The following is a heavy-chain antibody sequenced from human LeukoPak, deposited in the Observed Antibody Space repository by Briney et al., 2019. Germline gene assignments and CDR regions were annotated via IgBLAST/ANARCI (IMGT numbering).Heavy chain of an antibody. CDR1: GFTFSSYG. Sequence: GGSRRLSCAASGFTFSSYGMNWVRQAPGKGLEWVSGISWSGGTTYYAGSVKGRFTISRDNSRNTLYLQMNSLRAEDTAVYYCARAYDTSGYHSGYWGQGTLVTVSS. CDR2: ISWSGGTT. V-gene: IGHV3-23*01. J-gene: IGHJ4*02. CDR3: ARAYDTSGYHSGY. D-gene: IGHD3-22*01.